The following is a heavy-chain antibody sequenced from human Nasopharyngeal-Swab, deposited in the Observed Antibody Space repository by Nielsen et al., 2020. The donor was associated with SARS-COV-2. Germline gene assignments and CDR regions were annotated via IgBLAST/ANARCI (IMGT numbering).Heavy chain of an antibody. Sequence: ASVKVSCKASGYTFSNYGITWVRQAPGQGLEWVGWISSYYENTNYAPKVQGRVTMTRDTSTSTAYMELRSLGYDDTAVYYCARLDRDPGSGWYGSGWFDPWGQGTLVTVSS. D-gene: IGHD6-19*01. J-gene: IGHJ5*02. CDR3: ARLDRDPGSGWYGSGWFDP. CDR2: ISSYYENT. CDR1: GYTFSNYG. V-gene: IGHV1-18*01.